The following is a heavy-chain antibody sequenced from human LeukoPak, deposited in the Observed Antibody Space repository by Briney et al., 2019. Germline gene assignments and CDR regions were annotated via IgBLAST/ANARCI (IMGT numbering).Heavy chain of an antibody. V-gene: IGHV3-21*01. D-gene: IGHD3-9*01. CDR2: ISSSSSYI. CDR3: ATLTGYYNVAVDY. Sequence: GGSLRLSCAASGFTFSSYSMNWVRQAQGKGLEWVSSISSSSSYIYYADSVKGRFTISRDNAKNSLYLQMNSLRAEDTAVYYCATLTGYYNVAVDYWGQGTLVTVSS. CDR1: GFTFSSYS. J-gene: IGHJ4*02.